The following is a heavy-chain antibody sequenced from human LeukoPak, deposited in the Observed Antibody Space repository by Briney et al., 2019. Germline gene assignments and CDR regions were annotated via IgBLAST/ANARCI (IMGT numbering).Heavy chain of an antibody. J-gene: IGHJ3*02. CDR1: GYTFTSYG. D-gene: IGHD3-22*01. CDR2: ISAYNGNT. CDR3: ARGSMIVLRDAFDI. V-gene: IGHV1-18*01. Sequence: ASVKVSCKASGYTFTSYGISWVRHAPGQGLEWMGWISAYNGNTNYAQKLQGRVTMTTDTSTSTAYMELRSLRSDDTAVYYCARGSMIVLRDAFDIWGQGTMVTVSS.